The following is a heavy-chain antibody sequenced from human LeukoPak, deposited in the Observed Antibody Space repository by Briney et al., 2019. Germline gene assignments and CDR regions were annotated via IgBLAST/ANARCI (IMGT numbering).Heavy chain of an antibody. D-gene: IGHD2-15*01. CDR2: INPNSGGT. V-gene: IGHV1-2*02. J-gene: IGHJ4*02. Sequence: ASVKVSCKASGYTFADYYVHWVRQAPGQGLEWMGWINPNSGGTNYAQKFQGRVTMTRDTSISTAYMELSSLRSEDTAVYYCAAAGPPSGCSGGSCYFGYWGQGTLVTVSS. CDR3: AAAGPPSGCSGGSCYFGY. CDR1: GYTFADYY.